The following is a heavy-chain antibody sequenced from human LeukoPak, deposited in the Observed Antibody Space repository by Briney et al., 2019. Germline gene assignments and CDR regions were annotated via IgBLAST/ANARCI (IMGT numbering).Heavy chain of an antibody. V-gene: IGHV4-61*02. J-gene: IGHJ6*03. CDR3: ARVSWFPGTSYYYMDV. Sequence: SETLSLTCTVSGGSISSGSYYWSWIRQPAGKGLEWIGRIYTSGSTNYNPSLKSRVTISVDTSKNQFSLKLSSVTAADTAVYYCARVSWFPGTSYYYMDVWGKGTTVTVSS. D-gene: IGHD1-1*01. CDR2: IYTSGST. CDR1: GGSISSGSYY.